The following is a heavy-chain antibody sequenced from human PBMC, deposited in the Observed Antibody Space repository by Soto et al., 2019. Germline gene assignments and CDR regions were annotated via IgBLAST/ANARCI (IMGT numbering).Heavy chain of an antibody. Sequence: ASVNVSCKASGYTYTRYGISWVRQAPGQGLEWMGWISAYNGNTNYAQKLQGRVTMTTDTSTSTAYMELRSLRSDDTAVYYCVYDFWSGYKERLDYWGQGTLVTVSS. CDR3: VYDFWSGYKERLDY. CDR2: ISAYNGNT. V-gene: IGHV1-18*01. J-gene: IGHJ4*02. D-gene: IGHD3-3*01. CDR1: GYTYTRYG.